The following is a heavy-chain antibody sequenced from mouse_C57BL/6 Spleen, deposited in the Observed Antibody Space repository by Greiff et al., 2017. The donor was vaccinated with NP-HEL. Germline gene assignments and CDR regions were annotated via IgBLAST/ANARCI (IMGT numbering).Heavy chain of an antibody. Sequence: QVQLQQPGAELVMPGASVKLSCKASGYTFTSYWMHWVKQRPGQGLEWIGEIDPSDSYTNSNHKFKGKSTLTVDKSSSTAYMQLSSLTSEDSAVYYCARHDYRFAYWGQGTLVTVSA. CDR1: GYTFTSYW. J-gene: IGHJ3*01. D-gene: IGHD2-4*01. V-gene: IGHV1-69*01. CDR2: IDPSDSYT. CDR3: ARHDYRFAY.